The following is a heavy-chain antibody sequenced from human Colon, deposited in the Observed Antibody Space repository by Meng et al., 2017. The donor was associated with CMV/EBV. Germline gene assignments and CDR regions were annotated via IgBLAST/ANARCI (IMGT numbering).Heavy chain of an antibody. Sequence: GESLKISCAASGFTFSRHIMNWVRQAPGKGLEWVSSISSSSSYINYVDSVLGRFTISRDNAKNSLYLQMNSLRAEDTAVYYCARDSLQSTSSLDYWGQGTLVTVSS. CDR1: GFTFSRHI. CDR2: ISSSSSYI. J-gene: IGHJ4*02. D-gene: IGHD6-6*01. CDR3: ARDSLQSTSSLDY. V-gene: IGHV3-21*01.